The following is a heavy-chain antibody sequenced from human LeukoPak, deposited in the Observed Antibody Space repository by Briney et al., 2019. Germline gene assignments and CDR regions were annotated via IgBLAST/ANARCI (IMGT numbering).Heavy chain of an antibody. J-gene: IGHJ4*02. V-gene: IGHV3-30*03. CDR1: GFTFSSYG. CDR3: ARSYIVVVVAAPAGY. Sequence: PGGSLRLSCAASGFTFSSYGMHWVRQAPGKGLERVAVISYDGSNKYYADSVKGRFTISRDNSKNTLYLQMNSLRAEDTAVYYCARSYIVVVVAAPAGYWGQGTLVTVSS. CDR2: ISYDGSNK. D-gene: IGHD2-15*01.